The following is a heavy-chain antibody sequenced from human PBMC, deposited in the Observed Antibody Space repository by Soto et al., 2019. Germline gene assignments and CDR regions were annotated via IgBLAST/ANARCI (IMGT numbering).Heavy chain of an antibody. Sequence: PGGSLRLSCTASGFTFSDHGMHWVRQAPGKGLEWVSSISGSVGSTFYADSVKGRFTISRDNSKNTLYLQMNSLRGEDTAVYYCAINKAVAGAFDYWGQRTLVTVSS. D-gene: IGHD6-19*01. CDR3: AINKAVAGAFDY. CDR1: GFTFSDHG. J-gene: IGHJ4*02. V-gene: IGHV3-23*01. CDR2: ISGSVGST.